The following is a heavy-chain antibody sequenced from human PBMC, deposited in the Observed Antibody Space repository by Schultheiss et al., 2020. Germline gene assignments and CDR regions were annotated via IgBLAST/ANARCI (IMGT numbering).Heavy chain of an antibody. D-gene: IGHD2-21*02. Sequence: GGSLRLSCAASGIIFTSYSMIWVRQAPGKGLEWISYITSGSETIAYADSVKGRFTISRDNAKNSLYLQMNSLRDEDTALYYCATATESPYWGQGTLVTVAS. V-gene: IGHV3-48*02. CDR1: GIIFTSYS. CDR3: ATATESPY. J-gene: IGHJ4*02. CDR2: ITSGSETI.